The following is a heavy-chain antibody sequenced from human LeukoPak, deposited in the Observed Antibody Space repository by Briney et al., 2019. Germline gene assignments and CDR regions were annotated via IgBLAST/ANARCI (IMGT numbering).Heavy chain of an antibody. J-gene: IGHJ6*03. Sequence: GGSLRLSCAASGFTFSSYAMSWVRQAPGKGLEWVSGIGGSGGSTYYADSVKGRFTISRDSSKNTLYLQMNSLRAEDTAIYYCARGGSGAPYYSYYMDVWGKGTTVTVSS. D-gene: IGHD3-10*01. CDR2: IGGSGGST. V-gene: IGHV3-23*01. CDR3: ARGGSGAPYYSYYMDV. CDR1: GFTFSSYA.